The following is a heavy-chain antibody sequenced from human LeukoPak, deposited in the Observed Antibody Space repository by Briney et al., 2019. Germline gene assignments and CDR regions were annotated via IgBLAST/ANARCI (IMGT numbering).Heavy chain of an antibody. Sequence: GGSLRLSCAASGFSLSSYAMSWVRQAPGKGLEWVSAISSTDAGTYHADSVRGRFTISRDNAKNSLYLQMNSLRAEDTAVYYCARDVTSMVRGVPDYWGQGTLVTVSS. CDR2: ISSTDAGT. CDR3: ARDVTSMVRGVPDY. V-gene: IGHV3-23*01. D-gene: IGHD3-10*01. CDR1: GFSLSSYA. J-gene: IGHJ4*02.